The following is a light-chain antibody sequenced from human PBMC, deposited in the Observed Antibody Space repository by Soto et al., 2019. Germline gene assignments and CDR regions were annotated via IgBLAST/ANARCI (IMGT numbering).Light chain of an antibody. CDR1: QSLGNW. V-gene: IGKV1-5*01. CDR2: DAS. Sequence: DIQMTQSPSTLSASVGDRVTITCRASQSLGNWLAWYQQKPGKAPKLLIYDASILESGVPSRFSGSGSGTEFTLTISSLQPDDFATYYCQQYNSYSSMFDQGTKVEIK. CDR3: QQYNSYSSM. J-gene: IGKJ1*01.